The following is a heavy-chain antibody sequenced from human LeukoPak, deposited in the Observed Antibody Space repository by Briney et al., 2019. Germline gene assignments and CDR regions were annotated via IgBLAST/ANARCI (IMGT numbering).Heavy chain of an antibody. V-gene: IGHV1-18*01. CDR2: ISAYNGNT. CDR3: ARAAFGVVTSDAFDI. D-gene: IGHD3-3*01. CDR1: GYTFTSYG. J-gene: IGHJ3*02. Sequence: ASVKVSCKASGYTFTSYGISWVRQAPGQGLEWMGWISAYNGNTNYAQKFQGRVTMTRDTSISTAYMELSRLRSDDTAVYYCARAAFGVVTSDAFDIWGQGTMVTVSS.